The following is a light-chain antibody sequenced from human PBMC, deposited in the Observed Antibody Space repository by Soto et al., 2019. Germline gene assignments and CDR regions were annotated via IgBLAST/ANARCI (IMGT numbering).Light chain of an antibody. V-gene: IGLV2-14*01. CDR2: DVS. J-gene: IGLJ2*01. CDR1: SSDVGAYNY. CDR3: TSFTSASTQV. Sequence: SALTQPASVSGSPGQSITISCTETSSDVGAYNYVSWYQQHPGKAPKLMIYDVSNRPSGVSNRFSGSKSGNTASLTISGLQAEDEADYYCTSFTSASTQVFGGGTKLTVL.